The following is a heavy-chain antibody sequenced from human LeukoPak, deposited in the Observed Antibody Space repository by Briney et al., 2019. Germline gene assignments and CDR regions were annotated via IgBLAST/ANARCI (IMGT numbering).Heavy chain of an antibody. Sequence: GGSLRLSCAASGFTVSNNYMSWVRQAPGKGLEWVSVIYSGDNTYYVESVKGRFTISRDNSKNTLFLQMNRLRAQDTAVYYCAGRRVLDASFDYWGQGTLVTVSS. CDR1: GFTVSNNY. D-gene: IGHD3-16*01. CDR2: IYSGDNT. J-gene: IGHJ4*02. V-gene: IGHV3-66*02. CDR3: AGRRVLDASFDY.